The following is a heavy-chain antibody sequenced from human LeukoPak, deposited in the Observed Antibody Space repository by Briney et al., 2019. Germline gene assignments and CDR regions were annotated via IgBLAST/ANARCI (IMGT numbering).Heavy chain of an antibody. CDR2: IKQDGSEK. Sequence: GGSLRLSCAASRLLLDDSDMHWVRQAPGKGLEWVANIKQDGSEKYYVDSVKGRFTISRDNAKNSLYLQMNSLRAEDTAVYYCARDKGAEENFDYWGQGALVTVSS. D-gene: IGHD3-16*01. CDR1: RLLLDDSD. J-gene: IGHJ4*02. CDR3: ARDKGAEENFDY. V-gene: IGHV3-7*01.